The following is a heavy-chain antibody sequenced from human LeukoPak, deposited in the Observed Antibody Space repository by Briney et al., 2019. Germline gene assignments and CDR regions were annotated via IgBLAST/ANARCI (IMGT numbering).Heavy chain of an antibody. J-gene: IGHJ4*02. CDR3: AKGITVMMVAPGY. V-gene: IGHV3-53*01. D-gene: IGHD3-22*01. CDR2: IYSNNTT. CDR1: GFTVSSNY. Sequence: GGSLRLSCAASGFTVSSNYMTWVRQAPGKGLEWVSVIYSNNTTFYADSVKGRFTISRDKSKNTLYLQMDSLRAEDTAVYYCAKGITVMMVAPGYWGQGTLVTVSS.